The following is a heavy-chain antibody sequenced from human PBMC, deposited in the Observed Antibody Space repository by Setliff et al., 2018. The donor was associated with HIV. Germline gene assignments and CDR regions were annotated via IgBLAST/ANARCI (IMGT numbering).Heavy chain of an antibody. V-gene: IGHV4-39*01. D-gene: IGHD3-10*01. Sequence: SETLSLTCTVSGGSISSGGYYWSWIRQPPGKGLEWIGNIYYSGSTYYNPSLKTRVTISVDGSKNQFSLKLKSVTAADTAVYYCARWHPPYGFWEEDYWGQGTLVTVSS. CDR2: IYYSGST. CDR1: GGSISSGGYY. CDR3: ARWHPPYGFWEEDY. J-gene: IGHJ4*02.